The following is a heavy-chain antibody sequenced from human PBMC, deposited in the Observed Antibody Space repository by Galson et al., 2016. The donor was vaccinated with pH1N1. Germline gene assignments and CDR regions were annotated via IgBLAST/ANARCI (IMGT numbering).Heavy chain of an antibody. J-gene: IGHJ2*01. Sequence: SLRLSCAASGFNFNVYDMNWVRQAPGKGLEWISYIGSSGNTIYYADSVKGRFTISRDNDKHALYLQVNSLRAEDTAVYYCARAGRNWYFDLWGRGTLVAVSS. CDR2: IGSSGNTI. V-gene: IGHV3-48*03. CDR1: GFNFNVYD. CDR3: ARAGRNWYFDL.